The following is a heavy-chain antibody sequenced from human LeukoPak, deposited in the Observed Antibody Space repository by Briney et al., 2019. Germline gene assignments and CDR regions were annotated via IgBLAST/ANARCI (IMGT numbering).Heavy chain of an antibody. V-gene: IGHV3-74*01. CDR1: GFTSSSYW. J-gene: IGHJ6*02. D-gene: IGHD3-22*01. Sequence: QPGGSPRLSCAASGFTSSSYWMHWVRQAPGKGLVWVSRINSDGSSTRYADSVKGRFTISRDNAENTLYLQMNSLRAEDTAVYYCTRSHYYDSSVYYYYYGLDVWGQGTTVTVSS. CDR3: TRSHYYDSSVYYYYYGLDV. CDR2: INSDGSST.